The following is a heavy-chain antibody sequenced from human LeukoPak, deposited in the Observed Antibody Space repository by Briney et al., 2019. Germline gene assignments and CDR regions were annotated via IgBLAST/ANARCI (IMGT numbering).Heavy chain of an antibody. CDR3: ARDTVPVSLDY. CDR2: IWYDGRTK. J-gene: IGHJ4*02. CDR1: GFTFSKYG. D-gene: IGHD5/OR15-5a*01. V-gene: IGHV3-33*08. Sequence: GGSLRLSCAASGFTFSKYGIHWVRQAPGKGLEWVAVIWYDGRTKYYADSVKGRFTISRDNAKNTLYLQMNSLRAEDTAVYYCARDTVPVSLDYWGQGTLVTVSS.